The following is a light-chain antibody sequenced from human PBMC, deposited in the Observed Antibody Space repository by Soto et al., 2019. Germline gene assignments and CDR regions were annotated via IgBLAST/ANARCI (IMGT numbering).Light chain of an antibody. CDR1: SSNIGINY. V-gene: IGLV1-47*01. CDR3: AAWDDSLSVVV. CDR2: RNN. J-gene: IGLJ2*01. Sequence: QSVLTQPPSASGTPGQRVTIPCSGSSSNIGINYVYWYQQLPGTAPKLLIYRNNQRPSGVPDRFSGSKSGTSASLAISGLRSEDEADYYCAAWDDSLSVVVFGGGTKLTVL.